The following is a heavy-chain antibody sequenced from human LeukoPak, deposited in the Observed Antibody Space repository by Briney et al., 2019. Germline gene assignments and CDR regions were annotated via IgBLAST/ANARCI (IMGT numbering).Heavy chain of an antibody. Sequence: ASVKVSCKASGYTFTSYGISWVRQAPGQGLEWMGWISVYNVNTNYAQKFQGRVTMTTDTSTSTAYMELRSLRSDDTAVYYCARPNTEATGYYFDYWGQGTLVTVPS. J-gene: IGHJ4*02. D-gene: IGHD1-1*01. CDR2: ISVYNVNT. CDR3: ARPNTEATGYYFDY. V-gene: IGHV1-18*01. CDR1: GYTFTSYG.